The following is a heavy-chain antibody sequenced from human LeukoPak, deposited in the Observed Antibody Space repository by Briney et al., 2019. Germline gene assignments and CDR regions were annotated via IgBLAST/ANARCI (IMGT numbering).Heavy chain of an antibody. Sequence: SETLSLTCTVSGGSISSSSYYWGWIRQPPGKGLEWIGSIYYSGSTYYNPSLKSRVTISVDTSKNQFSLKLSSVTAADTAVYYCARGKDIAVVPAAIAPSGDSSGGYYFDYWGQGTLVTVSS. CDR2: IYYSGST. CDR1: GGSISSSSYY. V-gene: IGHV4-39*07. D-gene: IGHD2-2*02. J-gene: IGHJ4*02. CDR3: ARGKDIAVVPAAIAPSGDSSGGYYFDY.